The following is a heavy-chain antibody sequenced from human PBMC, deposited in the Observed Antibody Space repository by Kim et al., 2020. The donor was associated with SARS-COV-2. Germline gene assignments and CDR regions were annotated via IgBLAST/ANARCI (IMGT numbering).Heavy chain of an antibody. V-gene: IGHV4-59*01. CDR1: GGSISSYY. Sequence: SETLSLTCTVSGGSISSYYWSWIRQPPGKGLEWIGYIYYSGSTNYNPSLKSRVTISEDTSKNQFSLKLSSVTAADTAVYYCARGPPRTIFGVVTEYYFDYWGQGTLVTVSS. CDR3: ARGPPRTIFGVVTEYYFDY. D-gene: IGHD3-3*01. CDR2: IYYSGST. J-gene: IGHJ4*02.